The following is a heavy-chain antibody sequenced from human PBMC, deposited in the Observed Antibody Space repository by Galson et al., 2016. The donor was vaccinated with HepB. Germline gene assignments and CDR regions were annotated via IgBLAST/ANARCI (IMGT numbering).Heavy chain of an antibody. CDR1: GGSISTKIYY. J-gene: IGHJ6*02. Sequence: SETLSLTCTVSGGSISTKIYYWSWVRQPPGKGLEWIGEINHSVGTHYNPSLKSRASISLGASNNQFSLKLTSVTAADTAVYYCAGWAVAINYYYGLDAWCQGTTVTVSS. CDR3: AGWAVAINYYYGLDA. CDR2: INHSVGT. V-gene: IGHV4-39*07. D-gene: IGHD4-23*01.